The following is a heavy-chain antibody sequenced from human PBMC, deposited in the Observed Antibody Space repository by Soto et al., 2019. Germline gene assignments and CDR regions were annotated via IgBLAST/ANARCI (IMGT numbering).Heavy chain of an antibody. CDR1: GDSVSTNSAA. V-gene: IGHV6-1*01. CDR3: ARGGNPRNSGTNTAQNFDY. D-gene: IGHD1-7*01. CDR2: TYYKSKWDS. J-gene: IGHJ4*02. Sequence: SQTLSLTCAASGDSVSTNSAAWNWIRQSPSRGLEWLGRTYYKSKWDSDYAVSVKSRITINADTSKNQFSLRLNSVTPEDTAVYYCARGGNPRNSGTNTAQNFDYWGQGTLVNVS.